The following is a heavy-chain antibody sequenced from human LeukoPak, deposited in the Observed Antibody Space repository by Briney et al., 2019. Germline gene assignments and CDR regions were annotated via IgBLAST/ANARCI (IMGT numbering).Heavy chain of an antibody. Sequence: ASVNVSCKASGYTFTVYYMHWVRQAPGQGLEWMGWINPNSGGTNYAQKFQGWVTMTRDTSISTAYLELSRLRSDDTAVYYCARGPYPGQQLVRRNWFDPWGQGTLVTVSS. V-gene: IGHV1-2*04. CDR1: GYTFTVYY. CDR3: ARGPYPGQQLVRRNWFDP. J-gene: IGHJ5*02. D-gene: IGHD6-13*01. CDR2: INPNSGGT.